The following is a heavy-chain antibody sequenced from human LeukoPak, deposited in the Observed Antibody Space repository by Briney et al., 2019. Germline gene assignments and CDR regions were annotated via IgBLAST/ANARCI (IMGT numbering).Heavy chain of an antibody. CDR2: ISCDGSNK. CDR3: ARDLGEVAYCSGGTCPFDY. V-gene: IGHV3-30-3*01. D-gene: IGHD2-15*01. J-gene: IGHJ4*02. CDR1: GFTFTVYP. Sequence: GRSLRLSCAPSGFTFTVYPMLWVRQARGGGREWVAVISCDGSNKDYADSVKGRFTVSRDNSKNTLYLQMNSLRAEDTAVYYCARDLGEVAYCSGGTCPFDYWGQGTLVTVSS.